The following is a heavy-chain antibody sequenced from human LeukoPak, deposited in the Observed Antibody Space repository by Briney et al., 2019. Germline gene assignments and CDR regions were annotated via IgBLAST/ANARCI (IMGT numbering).Heavy chain of an antibody. CDR1: GFTFSDYN. J-gene: IGHJ6*03. V-gene: IGHV3-11*01. D-gene: IGHD6-19*01. CDR2: ISRSGSTK. Sequence: GGSLRLSCAASGFTFSDYNMRWIRQAPGKGLEWVSSISRSGSTKYYADSVKGRFTISRDNAKNSLFLQMNSLKTEDTALYYCTRARGWASYYMDVWGKGTTVTISS. CDR3: TRARGWASYYMDV.